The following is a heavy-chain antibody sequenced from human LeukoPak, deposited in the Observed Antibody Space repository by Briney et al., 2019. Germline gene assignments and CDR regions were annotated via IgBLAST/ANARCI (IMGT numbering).Heavy chain of an antibody. J-gene: IGHJ4*02. D-gene: IGHD6-6*01. CDR3: AKDGQYSSSSPYYFDY. Sequence: GGSLRLSCAASGFTFSSYAMSWVRQAPGKGLEWVSGISSSGGSTYYADSVKGRFTISRDNSKNTLYLQMNSLRAGDTAVYYCAKDGQYSSSSPYYFDYWGQGTLVTVSS. V-gene: IGHV3-23*01. CDR2: ISSSGGST. CDR1: GFTFSSYA.